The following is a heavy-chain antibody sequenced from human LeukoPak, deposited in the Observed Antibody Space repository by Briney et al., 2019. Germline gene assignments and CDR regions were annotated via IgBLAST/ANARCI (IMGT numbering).Heavy chain of an antibody. D-gene: IGHD3-10*01. Sequence: PGRSLRLSCVASGIKFSNYGMHWVRQAPGEGLEWVAVISHDGSNIKYADSVKGRFTISRDNSKNTLYLQMNSLRAEDTALYYCAKDIEEVRGVIRAFDIWGQGTMVTVSS. CDR1: GIKFSNYG. V-gene: IGHV3-30*18. J-gene: IGHJ3*02. CDR3: AKDIEEVRGVIRAFDI. CDR2: ISHDGSNI.